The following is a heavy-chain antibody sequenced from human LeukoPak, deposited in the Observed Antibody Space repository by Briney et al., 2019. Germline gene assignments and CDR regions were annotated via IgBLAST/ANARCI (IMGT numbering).Heavy chain of an antibody. D-gene: IGHD3-10*01. J-gene: IGHJ5*02. Sequence: SETLSLTCTVSGGSISGSSYYWGWIRQPPGKGLEWIGSIYYSGSTYYNPSLKSRVTISVDTSKNQFSLKLSSVTAADTAVYYCARQLLWFGESRLNWFDPWGQGTLVTVSS. CDR1: GGSISGSSYY. CDR2: IYYSGST. V-gene: IGHV4-39*01. CDR3: ARQLLWFGESRLNWFDP.